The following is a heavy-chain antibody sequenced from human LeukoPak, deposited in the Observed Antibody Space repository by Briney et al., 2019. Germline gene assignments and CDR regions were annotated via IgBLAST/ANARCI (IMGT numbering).Heavy chain of an antibody. CDR2: INPSGSSA. D-gene: IGHD1-26*01. CDR1: GYSFTSYY. CDR3: ARDNSVGETAWWFDP. Sequence: ASVKVSCKSSGYSFTSYYMHWVRQAPGQGLEWMGFINPSGSSAAYAQKFQGRLTMTRDMFTSTDYMELTSLTSDDTAVYYCARDNSVGETAWWFDPWGQGTLVTVSS. V-gene: IGHV1-46*01. J-gene: IGHJ5*02.